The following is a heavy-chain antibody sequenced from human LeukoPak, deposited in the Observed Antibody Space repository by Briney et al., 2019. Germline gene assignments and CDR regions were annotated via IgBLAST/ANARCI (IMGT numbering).Heavy chain of an antibody. V-gene: IGHV4-59*01. J-gene: IGHJ6*01. D-gene: IGHD4-17*01. Sequence: ETLSPIPTVSGGALSSFYRGWIPQPPGEGLGWVWDIYYSGSTNYKPSLKSRVTISVDTSKNQFSLKLSSVSAAETAVYYCARDNAGPFYGGYPLCYYGMDFWGQGDTVTASS. CDR3: ARDNAGPFYGGYPLCYYGMDF. CDR1: GGALSSFY. CDR2: IYYSGST.